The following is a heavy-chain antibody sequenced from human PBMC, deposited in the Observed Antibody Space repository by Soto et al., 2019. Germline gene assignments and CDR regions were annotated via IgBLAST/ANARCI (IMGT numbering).Heavy chain of an antibody. J-gene: IGHJ4*03. CDR3: AQRHSYASGNFAVAK. CDR1: GFIFSSNA. CDR2: ISGDGYSA. Sequence: EVRLWESGGGLVQHGGSLRLSCGGSGFIFSSNAMSWVRQAPGKGLEWVSSISGDGYSADYADSVKGRFTVARHNSKSTLYLQMNRLRAEQTSGHYCAQRHSYASGNFAVAKWGPGNLATVSS. V-gene: IGHV3-23*01. D-gene: IGHD3-10*01.